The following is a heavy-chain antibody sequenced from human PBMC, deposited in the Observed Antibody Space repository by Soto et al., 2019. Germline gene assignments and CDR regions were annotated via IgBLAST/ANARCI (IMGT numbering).Heavy chain of an antibody. J-gene: IGHJ3*02. CDR1: GGTFSSYA. CDR3: ARDSPHIVVGRAFDI. D-gene: IGHD2-21*01. V-gene: IGHV1-69*13. Sequence: SVKVSCKASGGTFSSYAISWVRRAPGQGLEWMGGIIPIFGTANYAQKFQGRVTITADESTSTAYMELSSLRSEDTAVYYCARDSPHIVVGRAFDIWGQGTMVTVSS. CDR2: IIPIFGTA.